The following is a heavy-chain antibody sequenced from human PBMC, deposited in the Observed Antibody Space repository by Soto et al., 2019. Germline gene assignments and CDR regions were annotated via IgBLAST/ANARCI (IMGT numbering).Heavy chain of an antibody. Sequence: ETLSLTCAVYGGSFSGYYWSWIRQPPGKGLEWIGEINHSGSTNYNPSLKSRVTISVDTSKNQFSLKLSSVTAADTAVYYCARGVVAATNFDYWGQGTLVTVSS. CDR1: GGSFSGYY. D-gene: IGHD2-15*01. J-gene: IGHJ4*02. V-gene: IGHV4-34*01. CDR3: ARGVVAATNFDY. CDR2: INHSGST.